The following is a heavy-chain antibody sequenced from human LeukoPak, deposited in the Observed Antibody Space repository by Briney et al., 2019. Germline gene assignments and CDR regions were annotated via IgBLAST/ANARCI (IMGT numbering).Heavy chain of an antibody. CDR3: ARVGVPHFYYYMDV. J-gene: IGHJ6*03. V-gene: IGHV7-4-1*02. Sequence: ASVKVSCKASGYMFASYDINWVRQAPGQGLEWMGWINTNTGNPTYAQGFTGRFVFSLDTSVSTAYLQITSLKAEDTAVYYCARVGVPHFYYYMDVWGKGTTVTVSS. CDR2: INTNTGNP. CDR1: GYMFASYD.